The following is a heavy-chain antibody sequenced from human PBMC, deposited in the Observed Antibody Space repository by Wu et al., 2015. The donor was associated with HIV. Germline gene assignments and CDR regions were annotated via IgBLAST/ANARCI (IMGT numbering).Heavy chain of an antibody. Sequence: QVQLVQSGAEVKKSGASVKVSCKASGYIFTGYYMHWVRQAPGQGLEWMGWINPNSGDTNYAQKFQGRVTMTRDTSIDTAYMELTRLTSDDTAVYYCARDQGHVDYVGPGNXSHRLL. V-gene: IGHV1-2*02. J-gene: IGHJ4*02. CDR1: GYIFTGYY. CDR3: ARDQGHVDY. CDR2: INPNSGDT.